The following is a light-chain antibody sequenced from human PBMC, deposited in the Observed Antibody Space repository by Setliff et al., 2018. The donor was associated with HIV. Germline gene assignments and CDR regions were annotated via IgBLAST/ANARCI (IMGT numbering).Light chain of an antibody. CDR1: SSNIGSNY. CDR3: GTWNSSLSSGGV. Sequence: TQPPSVSAAPGQKVTISCSGSSSNIGSNYVSWYQHLPGTAPKLLIYENNKRPSGIPDRFSGSKSGTSATLGITGLQTGDEADYYCGTWNSSLSSGGVFGTGTKVTVL. V-gene: IGLV1-51*02. CDR2: ENN. J-gene: IGLJ1*01.